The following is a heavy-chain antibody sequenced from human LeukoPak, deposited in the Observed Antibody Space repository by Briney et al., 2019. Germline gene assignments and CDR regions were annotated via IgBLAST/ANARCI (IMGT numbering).Heavy chain of an antibody. D-gene: IGHD6-13*01. J-gene: IGHJ4*02. CDR3: AKSVGAAAGTAFDY. Sequence: PGGSLRLSCAASGFTFSSYAMHWVRQAPGRGLEWVAVISYDGSNKYYADSVKGRFTISRDNAKNSLYLQMNSLRAEDTALYYCAKSVGAAAGTAFDYWGQGTLVTVSS. CDR1: GFTFSSYA. CDR2: ISYDGSNK. V-gene: IGHV3-30*04.